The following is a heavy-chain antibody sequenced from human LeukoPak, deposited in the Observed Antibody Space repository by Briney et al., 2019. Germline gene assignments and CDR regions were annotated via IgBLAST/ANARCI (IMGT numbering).Heavy chain of an antibody. D-gene: IGHD1-14*01. CDR3: VRDLITPPHNWFDP. Sequence: SETLSLTCTVSGGSISTYYWSWIRQPAGKGLEWIVLIYTSGSTNYNPSLKSRVTMSVDTSKNQFSLKLSSVTAADTAVYYCVRDLITPPHNWFDPWGQGTLVTVSS. CDR2: IYTSGST. CDR1: GGSISTYY. V-gene: IGHV4-4*07. J-gene: IGHJ5*02.